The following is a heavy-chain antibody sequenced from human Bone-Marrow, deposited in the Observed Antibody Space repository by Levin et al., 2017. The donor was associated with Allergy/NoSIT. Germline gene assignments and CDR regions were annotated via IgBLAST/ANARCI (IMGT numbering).Heavy chain of an antibody. CDR1: GFTFDDYA. CDR2: ISWNSGSI. Sequence: GGSLRLSCAASGFTFDDYAMHWVRQAPGKGLEWVSGISWNSGSIGYADSVKGRFTISRDNAKNSLYLQMNSLRAEDTALYYCAKDSSSSWYENWFDPWGQGTLVTVSS. V-gene: IGHV3-9*01. CDR3: AKDSSSSWYENWFDP. J-gene: IGHJ5*02. D-gene: IGHD6-13*01.